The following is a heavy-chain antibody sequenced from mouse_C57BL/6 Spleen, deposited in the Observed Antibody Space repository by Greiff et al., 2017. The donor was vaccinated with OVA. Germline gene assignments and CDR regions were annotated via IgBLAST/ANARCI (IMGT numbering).Heavy chain of an antibody. CDR2: IYPGSGNT. D-gene: IGHD1-1*01. V-gene: IGHV1-76*01. CDR3: AREGAPNYGAMDY. J-gene: IGHJ4*01. Sequence: VQLQQSGAELVRPGASVKLSCKASGYTFTDYYINWVKQRPGQGLEWIARIYPGSGNTYYNEKFKGKATLTAEKSSSTAYMQLSSLTSEDSAVYFCAREGAPNYGAMDYWGQGTSVTVSS. CDR1: GYTFTDYY.